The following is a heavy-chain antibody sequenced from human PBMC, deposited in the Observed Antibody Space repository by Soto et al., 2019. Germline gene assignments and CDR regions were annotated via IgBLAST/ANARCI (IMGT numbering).Heavy chain of an antibody. D-gene: IGHD6-19*01. CDR2: ISYDGSNK. J-gene: IGHJ5*02. CDR1: GFTFSSYA. Sequence: QVQLVESGGGVVQPGRSLRLSCAASGFTFSSYAMHWVRQAPGKGLEWVAVISYDGSNKYYADSVEGRFTISRDNSKNTLYLQMNSLRAEDTAVYYCARSIAVAENWFDPWGQGTLVTVSS. V-gene: IGHV3-30-3*01. CDR3: ARSIAVAENWFDP.